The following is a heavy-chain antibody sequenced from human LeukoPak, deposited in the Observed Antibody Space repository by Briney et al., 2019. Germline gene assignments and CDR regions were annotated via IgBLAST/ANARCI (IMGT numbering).Heavy chain of an antibody. CDR1: GFTFSSYG. D-gene: IGHD5-12*01. J-gene: IGHJ4*02. Sequence: GGSLRLSCAASGFTFSSYGMHWVRQAPGKGLEWVAVISYDGSNKYYADSVKGRFTISRDNSKNTLYLQMNSLRAEDTAVYYCAKDLEEFSGYDFGDSDYWGQGTLVTVSS. CDR2: ISYDGSNK. V-gene: IGHV3-30*18. CDR3: AKDLEEFSGYDFGDSDY.